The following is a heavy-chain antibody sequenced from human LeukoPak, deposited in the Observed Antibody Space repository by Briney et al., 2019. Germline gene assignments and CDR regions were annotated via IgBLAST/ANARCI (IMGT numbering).Heavy chain of an antibody. V-gene: IGHV3-21*01. CDR1: GFTFSSYS. CDR2: ISSSSYI. D-gene: IGHD1-26*01. Sequence: KSGGSLRLSCAASGFTFSSYSMNWVRQAPGKGLEWVSSISSSSYIYYAGSVKGRFTISRDNAKNSLYLQMNSLRAEDTAVYYCARGRVGATGYWGQGTLVTVSS. CDR3: ARGRVGATGY. J-gene: IGHJ4*02.